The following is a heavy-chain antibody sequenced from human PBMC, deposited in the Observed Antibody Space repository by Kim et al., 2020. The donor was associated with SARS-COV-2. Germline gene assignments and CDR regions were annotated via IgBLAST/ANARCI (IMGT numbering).Heavy chain of an antibody. Sequence: GGSLRLSCAASGFTFSSYGMHWVRQAPGKGLEWVAVICYDGSNKYYADSVKGRFTISRDNSKNTLYLQMNSLRAEDTAVYYCAKADSSSLSHFDYWGQGTLVTVSS. CDR1: GFTFSSYG. CDR3: AKADSSSLSHFDY. D-gene: IGHD6-13*01. J-gene: IGHJ4*02. V-gene: IGHV3-33*06. CDR2: ICYDGSNK.